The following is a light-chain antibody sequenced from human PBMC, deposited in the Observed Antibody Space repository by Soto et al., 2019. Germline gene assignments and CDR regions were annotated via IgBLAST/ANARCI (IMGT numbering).Light chain of an antibody. V-gene: IGKV3-20*01. J-gene: IGKJ5*01. CDR3: QQYGSSRVT. CDR1: QSVSSSY. Sequence: VLRQSPGTRSLSPGERATLSCRASQSVSSSYLAWYQQKPGQAPRLLIYGASSRATGIPDRFSGSGSGTDFTLTISRLEPEDFAVYYCQQYGSSRVTFGQGTRLEIK. CDR2: GAS.